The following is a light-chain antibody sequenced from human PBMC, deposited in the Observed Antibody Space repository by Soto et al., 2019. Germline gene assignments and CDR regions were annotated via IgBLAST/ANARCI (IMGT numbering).Light chain of an antibody. V-gene: IGKV1-5*01. J-gene: IGKJ1*01. Sequence: DMHMTQGPSIVSASVGDRVTMTCRASQSISGWLAWYQQKPGKAPKLLMYDASSLQSGVPSRFSGSGSGTEFTLTISSLQPEDFATYYCQELNSYRRWFGQGTKVDIK. CDR1: QSISGW. CDR2: DAS. CDR3: QELNSYRRW.